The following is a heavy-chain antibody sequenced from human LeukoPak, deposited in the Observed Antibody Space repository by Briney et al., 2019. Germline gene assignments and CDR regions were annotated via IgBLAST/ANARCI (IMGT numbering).Heavy chain of an antibody. D-gene: IGHD3-22*01. J-gene: IGHJ4*02. V-gene: IGHV3-21*01. CDR2: ISSSSSYI. CDR3: ARAHYYDSSGLDF. CDR1: GFTFSSYR. Sequence: GGSLRLSCAASGFTFSSYRMNWVRQAPGKGLEWVSSISSSSSYIYYADSVKGRFTISRDNAKNSLYLQMNSLRAEDTAVYYCARAHYYDSSGLDFWGQGTLVTVSS.